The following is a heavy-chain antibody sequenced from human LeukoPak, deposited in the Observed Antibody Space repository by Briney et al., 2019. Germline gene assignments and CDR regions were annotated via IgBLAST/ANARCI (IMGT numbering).Heavy chain of an antibody. CDR1: GFIFSSYG. V-gene: IGHV3-30*02. J-gene: IGHJ4*02. CDR3: AKVWAYCSGGSCYSGHFDY. Sequence: PGGSLRLSCAASGFIFSSYGMHWVRQAPGKGLEWVAFIRSDGSTKYYADSVKGRFTISRDNSKNTLYLQMNSLRAEDTAVYYCAKVWAYCSGGSCYSGHFDYWGQGTLVTVSS. CDR2: IRSDGSTK. D-gene: IGHD2-15*01.